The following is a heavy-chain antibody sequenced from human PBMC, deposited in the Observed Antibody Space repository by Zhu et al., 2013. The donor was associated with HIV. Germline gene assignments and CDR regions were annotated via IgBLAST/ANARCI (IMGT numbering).Heavy chain of an antibody. V-gene: IGHV1-46*01. J-gene: IGHJ4*02. CDR2: ITPNSGST. CDR1: GYTFTNYY. CDR3: AREGYYFDY. Sequence: QVQLVQSGAEVKKPGASVKLSCKASGYTFTNYYIHWVRQAPGQGLEWMAIITPNSGSTTYAQKFQGRVTMTRDTSTSTVYMELSSLRSEDTAVYYCAREGYYFDYWGQGTLVTVSS.